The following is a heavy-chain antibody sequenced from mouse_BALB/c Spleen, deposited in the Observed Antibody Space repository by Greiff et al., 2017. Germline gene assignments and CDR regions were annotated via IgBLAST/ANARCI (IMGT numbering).Heavy chain of an antibody. Sequence: VQLVESGPGLVAPSQSLSITCTVSGFSLTSYGVHWVRQPPGKGLEWLGVIWAGGSTNYNSALMSRLSISKDNSKSQVFLKMNSLQTDDTAMYYCARSLTTANYYFDYWGQGTTLTVSS. D-gene: IGHD1-2*01. CDR1: GFSLTSYG. V-gene: IGHV2-9*02. CDR2: IWAGGST. CDR3: ARSLTTANYYFDY. J-gene: IGHJ2*01.